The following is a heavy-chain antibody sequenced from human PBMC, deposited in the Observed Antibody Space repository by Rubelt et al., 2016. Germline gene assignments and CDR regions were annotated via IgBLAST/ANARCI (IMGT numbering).Heavy chain of an antibody. Sequence: EVQLVESGGGLVQPGGSLRLSCAASGFTFSNYDLTWVRQAPGKGLEWVSGISGSGGRANYVDSVRGRFTISRDSSKNTLYLQMNSLRAEDTAVYYCAKDLTSSWYGSGFDFWGQGTMVTVS. CDR2: ISGSGGRA. CDR1: GFTFSNYD. J-gene: IGHJ3*01. D-gene: IGHD6-13*01. V-gene: IGHV3-23*04. CDR3: AKDLTSSWYGSGFDF.